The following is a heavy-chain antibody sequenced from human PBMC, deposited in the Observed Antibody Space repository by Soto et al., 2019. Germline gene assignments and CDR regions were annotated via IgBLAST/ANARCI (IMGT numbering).Heavy chain of an antibody. CDR2: IYYSGST. D-gene: IGHD3-22*01. V-gene: IGHV4-31*03. Sequence: SETLSLTCTVSGGSISSGGYYWSWIRQHPGKGLEWIGYIYYSGSTYYNPSLKSRVTISVDTSKNQFSLKLSSVTAADTAVYYCARSYDSRSSFTFDYWGQGTLVTVSS. J-gene: IGHJ4*02. CDR3: ARSYDSRSSFTFDY. CDR1: GGSISSGGYY.